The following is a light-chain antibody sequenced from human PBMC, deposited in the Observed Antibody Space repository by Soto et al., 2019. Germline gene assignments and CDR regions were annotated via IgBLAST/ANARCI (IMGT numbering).Light chain of an antibody. CDR3: SSYAGSNNLVV. CDR2: EVS. V-gene: IGLV2-8*01. CDR1: SSDVGGYNY. J-gene: IGLJ2*01. Sequence: QSALTQPPSASGSPGQSVTISCTGTSSDVGGYNYVSWYQQHPGKAPQLMIYEVSKRPSGVPDRFSGSKSGNTASLTVSGLQPEDEADYYCSSYAGSNNLVVFGGGTKVTVL.